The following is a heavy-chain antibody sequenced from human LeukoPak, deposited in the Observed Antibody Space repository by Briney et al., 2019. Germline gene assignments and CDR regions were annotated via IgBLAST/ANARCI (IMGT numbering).Heavy chain of an antibody. D-gene: IGHD3-3*01. V-gene: IGHV1-69*05. J-gene: IGHJ4*02. CDR3: ARVATYYDFWSTLDY. CDR2: IIPIFGTA. CDR1: GGTFSSYA. Sequence: ASVKVSCKASGGTFSSYAISWVRQAPGQGLEWMGGIIPIFGTANYAQKFQGRVTITTDESTSTAYMELSSLRSEDTAVYYCARVATYYDFWSTLDYWGQGTLVTVSS.